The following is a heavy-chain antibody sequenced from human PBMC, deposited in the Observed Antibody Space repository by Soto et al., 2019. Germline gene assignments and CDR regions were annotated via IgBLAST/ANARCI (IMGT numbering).Heavy chain of an antibody. D-gene: IGHD2-21*02. J-gene: IGHJ6*02. CDR3: IQSRCGGDCLQSYASHYYYGMDV. CDR2: IYWDDNK. V-gene: IGHV2-5*02. Sequence: SGPTLVNPTQTLTLTCTFSGFSLSTSGVGVGWIRQPPGKALEWLAVIYWDDNKHYSPSLKSRLTITKDTSKNQVVLTMTNMDPVDTATYYCIQSRCGGDCLQSYASHYYYGMDVWGQGTTVTVSS. CDR1: GFSLSTSGVG.